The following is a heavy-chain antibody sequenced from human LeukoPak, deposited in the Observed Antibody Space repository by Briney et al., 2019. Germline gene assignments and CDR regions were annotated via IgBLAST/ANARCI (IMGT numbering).Heavy chain of an antibody. CDR3: ARGPVAGTGGAGFDY. D-gene: IGHD6-19*01. CDR2: ISAYNGNT. CDR1: GYTFTSYG. Sequence: GASVSVSCTASGYTFTSYGISWVRQAPGQGLEGMGWISAYNGNTNYAQTLQGRVTMTTDTSTSTAYMELRSLRSDDTAVYYCARGPVAGTGGAGFDYWGQGTLVTVSS. J-gene: IGHJ4*02. V-gene: IGHV1-18*01.